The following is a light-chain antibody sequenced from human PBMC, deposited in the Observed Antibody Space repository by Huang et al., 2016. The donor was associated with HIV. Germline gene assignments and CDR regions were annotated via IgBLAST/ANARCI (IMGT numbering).Light chain of an antibody. Sequence: DIVMTQSPDSLAVSLGERATVNCKSSQTILYSFKNKNDLAWYHQKPGQPQRLSIYLAPTRESGVPDRFSGSGSGTDFTLTISSLQAEDVAVYYCQQYFETPLTFGGGTKVEIK. CDR3: QQYFETPLT. J-gene: IGKJ4*01. CDR1: QTILYSFKNKND. CDR2: LAP. V-gene: IGKV4-1*01.